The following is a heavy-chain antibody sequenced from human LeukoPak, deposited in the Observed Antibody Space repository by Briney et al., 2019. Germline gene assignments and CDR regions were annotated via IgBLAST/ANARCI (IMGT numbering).Heavy chain of an antibody. V-gene: IGHV4-39*07. CDR1: GGSISSSSYY. CDR2: IYYSGST. D-gene: IGHD3-22*01. J-gene: IGHJ3*02. Sequence: PSETLSLTCTVSGGSISSSSYYWGWIRQPPGKGLEWIGSIYYSGSTYYNPSLKSRVTISVDTSKNQFSLKLSSVTAADTAVYYCARVNNYYDSSGYYLGSAFDIWGQGTMVTVSS. CDR3: ARVNNYYDSSGYYLGSAFDI.